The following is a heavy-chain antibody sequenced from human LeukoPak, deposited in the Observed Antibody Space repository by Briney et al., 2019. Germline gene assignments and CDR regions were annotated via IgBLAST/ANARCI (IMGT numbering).Heavy chain of an antibody. CDR3: ARGVMNGYYYYGLDV. J-gene: IGHJ6*02. CDR1: GGSISTYY. V-gene: IGHV4-59*01. CDR2: IYDSGSP. D-gene: IGHD3-16*01. Sequence: AETLSLTCTVSGGSISTYYWSWIRQPPGQGLEWIGYIYDSGSPNYNPSLMSRVTISLDTPKNQFSLKLRSVTAADTAVYYCARGVMNGYYYYGLDVWGQGATVTVSS.